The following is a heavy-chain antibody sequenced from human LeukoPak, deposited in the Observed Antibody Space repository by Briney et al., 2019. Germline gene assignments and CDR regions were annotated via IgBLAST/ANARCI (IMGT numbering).Heavy chain of an antibody. J-gene: IGHJ4*02. V-gene: IGHV4-39*01. Sequence: PSETLSLTCTVSSGSISSSSYYWGWIRQPPGKGLEWIGTIYYSGITYYNPSLKSRVTISVDTSKNQFSLKLTSVTAADTAVYYCARHFYGTGSYDGMDCWGQGSLVTVSS. D-gene: IGHD1-26*01. CDR3: ARHFYGTGSYDGMDC. CDR1: SGSISSSSYY. CDR2: IYYSGIT.